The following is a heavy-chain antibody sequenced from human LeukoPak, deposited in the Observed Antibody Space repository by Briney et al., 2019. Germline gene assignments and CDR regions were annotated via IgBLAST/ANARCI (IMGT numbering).Heavy chain of an antibody. CDR3: AAATVTTQFDY. D-gene: IGHD4-17*01. Sequence: PSETLSLTCTVSGVSITSSSYFWGWIRQPPGKGLEWIGSIYYSGSTYYNPSLKSRVTMSVDTSKNQFSLKLSSVTAADTAVYYCAAATVTTQFDYWGQGTLVTVSS. CDR1: GVSITSSSYF. J-gene: IGHJ4*02. CDR2: IYYSGST. V-gene: IGHV4-39*07.